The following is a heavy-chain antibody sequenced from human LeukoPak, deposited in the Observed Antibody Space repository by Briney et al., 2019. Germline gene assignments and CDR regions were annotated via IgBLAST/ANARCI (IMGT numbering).Heavy chain of an antibody. CDR3: AKVVEDCSSTSCWDDALDI. D-gene: IGHD2-2*01. J-gene: IGHJ3*02. Sequence: GGSLRLSCAASGFTFSSYAMSWVRQAPGKGLEWVSAISGSGGSTYYADSVKGRFTISRDNSKNTLYLQMNSLRAEDTAVYYCAKVVEDCSSTSCWDDALDIWGQGTMVTVSS. V-gene: IGHV3-23*01. CDR2: ISGSGGST. CDR1: GFTFSSYA.